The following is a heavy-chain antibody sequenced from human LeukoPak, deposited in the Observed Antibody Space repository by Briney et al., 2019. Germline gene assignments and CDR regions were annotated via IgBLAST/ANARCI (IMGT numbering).Heavy chain of an antibody. V-gene: IGHV4-59*01. CDR2: IYYSGST. CDR3: ARDIDGGNGFDY. D-gene: IGHD4-23*01. Sequence: KASETLSLTCTVSGGSISSYYWSWIRQPPGKGLEWIGYIYYSGSTNYNPSLKSRVTISVDTSKNQFSLKLSSVTAADTAVYYCARDIDGGNGFDYWGQGTLVTVSS. CDR1: GGSISSYY. J-gene: IGHJ4*02.